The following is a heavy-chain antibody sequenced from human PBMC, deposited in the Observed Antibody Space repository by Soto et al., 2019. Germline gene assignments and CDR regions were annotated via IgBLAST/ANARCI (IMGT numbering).Heavy chain of an antibody. D-gene: IGHD2-15*01. J-gene: IGHJ4*02. V-gene: IGHV1-24*01. Sequence: ASVKVSCKVSGYTLTELSMHWVRQAPGKGLEWMGWISAYNGTANCAQKFQGRVTITADESTSTAYMELSSLRSEDTAVYYCARESRYCSGGSCYFLPGIDYWGQGTLVTVSS. CDR2: ISAYNGTA. CDR3: ARESRYCSGGSCYFLPGIDY. CDR1: GYTLTELS.